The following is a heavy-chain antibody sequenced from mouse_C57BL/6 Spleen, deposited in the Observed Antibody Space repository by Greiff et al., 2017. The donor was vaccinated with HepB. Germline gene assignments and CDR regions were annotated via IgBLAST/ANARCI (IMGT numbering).Heavy chain of an antibody. D-gene: IGHD1-1*01. CDR1: GFNIKDYY. CDR3: ARDYYGSEGFAD. Sequence: VQLQQSGAELVKPGASVKLSCTASGFNIKDYYMHWVKQRTEQGLEWIGRIDPENGDTKYAPKFQGKATITADTSSNTAYLQLSSLTSEDTAVYYCARDYYGSEGFADWGQGTMVTVSA. J-gene: IGHJ3*01. CDR2: IDPENGDT. V-gene: IGHV14-2*01.